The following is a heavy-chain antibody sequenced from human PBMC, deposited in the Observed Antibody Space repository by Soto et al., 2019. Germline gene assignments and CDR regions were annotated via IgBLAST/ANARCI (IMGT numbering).Heavy chain of an antibody. CDR3: ARMATFGSLNWFDP. V-gene: IGHV1-8*01. CDR2: MNPGSGDT. CDR1: GYSFTNND. Sequence: GASVKVSCKASGYSFTNNDVSWVRQATGQGLEWMGCMNPGSGDTGYAQKFQGRVTMTRDISIATAYMELSSLRSDDTAIYYCARMATFGSLNWFDPWGQGTLVTVS. J-gene: IGHJ5*02. D-gene: IGHD3-16*01.